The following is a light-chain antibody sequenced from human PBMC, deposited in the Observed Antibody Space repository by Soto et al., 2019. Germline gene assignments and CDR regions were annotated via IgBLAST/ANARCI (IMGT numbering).Light chain of an antibody. CDR1: SSDVGGYNY. CDR3: SSYTSSSTSEV. V-gene: IGLV2-14*01. J-gene: IGLJ2*01. CDR2: DVS. Sequence: QSALTQPASVSGSPGQSITISCTGTSSDVGGYNYVSWYQQHPGKAPKLMIYDVSNRPSGVSSRFSGSKSGNTASLTISGLQAEDEADYYCSSYTSSSTSEVFGGGTKLTVL.